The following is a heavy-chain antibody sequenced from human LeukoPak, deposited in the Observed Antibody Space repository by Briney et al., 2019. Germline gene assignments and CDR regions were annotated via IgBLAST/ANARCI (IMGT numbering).Heavy chain of an antibody. CDR3: ARKIDSSGYYQ. CDR1: GDSISSYY. J-gene: IGHJ4*02. Sequence: PSETLSLTCTVSGDSISSYYWNWIRQPPGRGLEWIGYMYHTGITSYNPSLKSRVTISLDTSRNQFSLKLSSVTAVDTAIYYCARKIDSSGYYQWGQGTLVTVSS. V-gene: IGHV4-59*12. CDR2: MYHTGIT. D-gene: IGHD3-22*01.